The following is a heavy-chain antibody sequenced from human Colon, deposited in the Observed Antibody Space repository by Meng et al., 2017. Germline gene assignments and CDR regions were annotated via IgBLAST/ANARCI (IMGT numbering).Heavy chain of an antibody. CDR3: ARENEVIGFTPAGQ. CDR2: IAPSGSS. J-gene: IGHJ1*01. V-gene: IGHV4-4*02. Sequence: VWRPGPGPGLVKASGTPALTWRCLGGSISRTNWWGWVRPPQGKGLEWFGEIAPSGSSNYNPSLKSRVTMSLDKSKNQLFLNLGSVSAADTAVYYCARENEVIGFTPAGQWGQGTLVTVSS. CDR1: GGSISRTNW.